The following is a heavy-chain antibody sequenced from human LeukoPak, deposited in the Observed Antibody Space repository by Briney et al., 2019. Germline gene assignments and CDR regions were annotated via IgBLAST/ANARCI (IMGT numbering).Heavy chain of an antibody. D-gene: IGHD3-10*01. CDR3: ARHAGSGSYYPTYYYYYYMDV. Sequence: PSETLSLTRAVYGGSFSGYYWSWIRQPPGKGLEWIGEINHSGSTNYNPSLKSRVTISVDTSKNQFSLKLSSVTAADTAVYYCARHAGSGSYYPTYYYYYYMDVWGKGTTVTISS. CDR2: INHSGST. V-gene: IGHV4-34*01. J-gene: IGHJ6*03. CDR1: GGSFSGYY.